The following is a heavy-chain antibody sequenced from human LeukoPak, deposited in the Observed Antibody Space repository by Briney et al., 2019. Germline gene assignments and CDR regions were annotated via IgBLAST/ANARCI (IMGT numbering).Heavy chain of an antibody. CDR2: INHSGST. Sequence: SETLSLTCAVYGGSFSGYYWSWIRQPPGKGLEWIGEINHSGSTNYNPSLKSRVTISVDTSKNQFSLKLSSVTAADTAVYYCARVHYFDYWGQGTLDTVSS. CDR1: GGSFSGYY. J-gene: IGHJ4*02. V-gene: IGHV4-34*01. CDR3: ARVHYFDY.